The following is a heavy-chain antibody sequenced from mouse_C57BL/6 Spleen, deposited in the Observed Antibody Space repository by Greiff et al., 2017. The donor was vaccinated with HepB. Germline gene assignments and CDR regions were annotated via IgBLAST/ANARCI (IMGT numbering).Heavy chain of an antibody. J-gene: IGHJ3*01. Sequence: VQLKQSGGGLVKPGGSLKLSCAASGFTFSSYAMSWVRQTPEKRLEWVATISDGGSYTYYPDNVKGRFTISRDNAKNNRYLQMSHLKSEDTAMYYCARDRVWGFAYGGQGTLVTVSA. V-gene: IGHV5-4*01. CDR3: ARDRVWGFAY. D-gene: IGHD3-3*01. CDR2: ISDGGSYT. CDR1: GFTFSSYA.